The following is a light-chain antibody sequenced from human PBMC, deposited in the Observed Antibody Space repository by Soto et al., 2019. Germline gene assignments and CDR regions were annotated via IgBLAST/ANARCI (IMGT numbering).Light chain of an antibody. CDR3: SSYAGSNNFV. CDR1: SSDVGGYNY. J-gene: IGLJ1*01. Sequence: QSVLTQPPSASLSPGQSVTISCTGTSSDVGGYNYVSWYQQHPGKAPKLMIYEVSERPSGVPDRFSGSKSSNTAPLTVSGLQAEDEADYYCSSYAGSNNFVFGTGTKVTVL. V-gene: IGLV2-8*01. CDR2: EVS.